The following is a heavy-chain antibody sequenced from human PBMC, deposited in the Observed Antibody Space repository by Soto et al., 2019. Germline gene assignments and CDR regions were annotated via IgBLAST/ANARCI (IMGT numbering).Heavy chain of an antibody. Sequence: SETLSLTCTVSGGSISSSSYYWGWIRQPPGKGLEWIGEIYHSGSTNYNPSLKSRVTISVDKSKNQFPLKLSSVTAADTAVYFCVRGVLSWGQGTLVTVSS. CDR1: GGSISSSSYY. CDR3: VRGVLS. CDR2: IYHSGST. D-gene: IGHD3-10*01. J-gene: IGHJ1*01. V-gene: IGHV4-39*06.